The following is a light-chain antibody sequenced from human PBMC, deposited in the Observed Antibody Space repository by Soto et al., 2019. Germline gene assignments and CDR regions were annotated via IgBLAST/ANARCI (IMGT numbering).Light chain of an antibody. V-gene: IGKV3-20*01. J-gene: IGKJ1*01. CDR1: QSVSSSY. CDR3: QQYVTSPWA. Sequence: IVLTQSPAILALSPGDRATLSCRASQSVSSSYLAWYQHKPGQAPRLLIHGASSRVTGIPDRFSGSGSGTDFTLTITRLEPEDFAVYYCQQYVTSPWAFGQGTKVAIE. CDR2: GAS.